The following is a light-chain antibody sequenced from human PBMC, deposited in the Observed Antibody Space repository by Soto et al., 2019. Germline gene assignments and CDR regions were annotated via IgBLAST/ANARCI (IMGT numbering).Light chain of an antibody. Sequence: IVLTQSPATLSLSPGERATLSCRASQSVSSSYVAWYQQKPGQAPRLLIYGASSRATGIPVRFSGSKSGTNFTLTISRMEPEDVGIYYCQQYGSSSITFGQGTRLEIK. CDR3: QQYGSSSIT. CDR1: QSVSSSY. V-gene: IGKV3-20*01. J-gene: IGKJ5*01. CDR2: GAS.